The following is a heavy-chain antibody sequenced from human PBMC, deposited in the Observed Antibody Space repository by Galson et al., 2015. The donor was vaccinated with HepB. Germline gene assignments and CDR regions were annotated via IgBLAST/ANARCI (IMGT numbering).Heavy chain of an antibody. CDR3: AKDVYGSSWYGASVI. CDR2: ISDGGFST. V-gene: IGHV3-23*01. CDR1: GFTFSSHA. D-gene: IGHD6-13*01. Sequence: SLRLSCAASGFTFSSHAMNWVRQAPGKGLEWVSAISDGGFSTFYADSVKGRFTISRDNSKNTLFLQMSSLRAEDTAVYYCAKDVYGSSWYGASVIWGKGTMFTVSS. J-gene: IGHJ3*02.